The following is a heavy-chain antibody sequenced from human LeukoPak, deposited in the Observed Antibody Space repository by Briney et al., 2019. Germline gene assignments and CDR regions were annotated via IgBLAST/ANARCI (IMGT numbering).Heavy chain of an antibody. CDR1: GFTFSSYE. Sequence: GGSLRLSCAASGFTFSSYEMNWVRQAPGKGLEWVSYISSSGSTIYYADSVKGRFTISRDNAKNSLYLQMNSLRAEDTAVYYCARDPGYSYGSGCWGQGTLVTVTS. CDR3: ARDPGYSYGSGC. J-gene: IGHJ4*02. D-gene: IGHD5-18*01. V-gene: IGHV3-48*03. CDR2: ISSSGSTI.